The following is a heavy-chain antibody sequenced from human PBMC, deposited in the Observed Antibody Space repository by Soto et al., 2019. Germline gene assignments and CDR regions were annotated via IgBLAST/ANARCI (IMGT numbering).Heavy chain of an antibody. CDR1: GFTFSTAW. CDR3: ATWGGTSCWYPFAF. D-gene: IGHD6-19*01. CDR2: IIHKAEGGTA. Sequence: EVQLVESGGGLVKPGGSLRLSCVASGFTFSTAWMSWVRLAPGTGLEWVGRIIHKAEGGTADYAAPVKGRFTISRDDSQSTLYLQMNNLNTDDTAIYYCATWGGTSCWYPFAFWGQGTQVTVSS. V-gene: IGHV3-15*07. J-gene: IGHJ4*02.